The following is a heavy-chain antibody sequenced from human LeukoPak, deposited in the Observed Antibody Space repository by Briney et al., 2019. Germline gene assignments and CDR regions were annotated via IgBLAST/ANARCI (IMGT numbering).Heavy chain of an antibody. V-gene: IGHV3-64*01. CDR3: AKDLSEY. CDR2: IHSNGIST. Sequence: GGSLRLSCAASGFTFSNYLIHWVRQAPGKGLEFVSSIHSNGISTYYGNSVKGRFTVSRDNSKNTVYLQMGSLREEDMAVYYCAKDLSEYWGQGTLVTVSS. J-gene: IGHJ4*02. CDR1: GFTFSNYL.